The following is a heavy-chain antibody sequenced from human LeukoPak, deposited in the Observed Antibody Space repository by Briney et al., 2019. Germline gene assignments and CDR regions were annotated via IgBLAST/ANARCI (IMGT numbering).Heavy chain of an antibody. CDR3: ARTPGIAAAGQ. D-gene: IGHD6-13*01. V-gene: IGHV3-30*04. Sequence: GGSVRLSCAASGFTFSSYAMHWVRQAPGKGLEWVAVISYDGSNKYYADSVKGRFTISRDNSKNTLYLQMNSLRAEDTAVYYCARTPGIAAAGQWGQGTLVTVSS. CDR2: ISYDGSNK. CDR1: GFTFSSYA. J-gene: IGHJ4*02.